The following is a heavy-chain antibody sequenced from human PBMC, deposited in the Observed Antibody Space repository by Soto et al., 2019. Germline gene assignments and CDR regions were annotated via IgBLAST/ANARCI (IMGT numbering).Heavy chain of an antibody. Sequence: SLRLSCGASGFTVSNYAMSWVRQAPGKGLEWVSAISYGGGTTYYADSVKGRFTISRDNSKNTLYLQMNSLRAEDTAVYYCAKNPGYYYDSTGYHFDYWGQGTLVTVSS. CDR2: ISYGGGTT. CDR3: AKNPGYYYDSTGYHFDY. J-gene: IGHJ4*02. D-gene: IGHD3-22*01. CDR1: GFTVSNYA. V-gene: IGHV3-23*01.